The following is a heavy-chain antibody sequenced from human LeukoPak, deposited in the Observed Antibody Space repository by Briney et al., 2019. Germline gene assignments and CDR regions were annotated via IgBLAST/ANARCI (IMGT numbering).Heavy chain of an antibody. D-gene: IGHD1-14*01. CDR1: GGSFSGYY. Sequence: SETLSLTCAVYGGSFSGYYWSWIRQPPGKGLEWIGEINHSGSTNYNPSLKSRVTISVDTSKNQFSLKLSSVTAADTAVYYCAANRAHGFDYWGQGTLVTVSS. J-gene: IGHJ4*02. V-gene: IGHV4-34*01. CDR3: AANRAHGFDY. CDR2: INHSGST.